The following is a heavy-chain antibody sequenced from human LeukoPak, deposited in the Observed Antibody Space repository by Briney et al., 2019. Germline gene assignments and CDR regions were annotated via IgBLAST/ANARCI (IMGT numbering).Heavy chain of an antibody. J-gene: IGHJ5*02. CDR3: ARGFRLSAIEDWFDP. CDR1: GYTFTAYY. Sequence: ASVKVSCKASGYTFTAYYVHWVRQALGQGLEWMGWITPNSGDTKYAQKFQGRVTMTRDTSINTAYMELSGLRSDDTAVYYCARGFRLSAIEDWFDPWGQGTLVPVSS. D-gene: IGHD2-2*02. V-gene: IGHV1-2*02. CDR2: ITPNSGDT.